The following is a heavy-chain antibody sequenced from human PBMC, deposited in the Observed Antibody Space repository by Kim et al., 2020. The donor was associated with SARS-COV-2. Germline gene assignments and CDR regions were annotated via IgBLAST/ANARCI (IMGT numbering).Heavy chain of an antibody. CDR1: GFTFSDYA. J-gene: IGHJ6*02. CDR2: ISSNGGST. V-gene: IGHV3-64*05. Sequence: GGSLRLSCSXSGFTFSDYALHWVRQAPGKRLEYVSAISSNGGSTYYADSVKGRFTISRDNSKNTLYVQMSSLRAEDTAVYYCVKGGAVGPIFPLDYYGMDVWGQGTTVTVSS. D-gene: IGHD3-3*01. CDR3: VKGGAVGPIFPLDYYGMDV.